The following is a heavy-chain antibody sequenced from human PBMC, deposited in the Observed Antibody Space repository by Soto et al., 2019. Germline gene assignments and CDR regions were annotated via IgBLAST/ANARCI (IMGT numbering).Heavy chain of an antibody. V-gene: IGHV4-59*01. CDR2: IYYSGST. CDR1: GGSISSYY. J-gene: IGHJ4*02. Sequence: QVQLQESGPGLVKPSETLSLTCTVSGGSISSYYWSWIRQPPGKGLEWIGYIYYSGSTNYNPSLKSRVTISVDTSKNQFSLKLSSVTAADTAVYYCATLGGADYWGQGTLVTVSS. CDR3: ATLGGADY. D-gene: IGHD3-16*01.